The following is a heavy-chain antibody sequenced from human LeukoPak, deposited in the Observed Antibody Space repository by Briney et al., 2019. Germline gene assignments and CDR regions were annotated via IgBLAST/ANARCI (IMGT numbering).Heavy chain of an antibody. CDR1: GCTFSSYS. D-gene: IGHD3-16*01. CDR2: ISSSSSYI. CDR3: ARDPPSRGTRYFDY. V-gene: IGHV3-21*01. Sequence: GGSLRLSCAASGCTFSSYSMNWVRKAPGEGLEWVSSISSSSSYIYYADSVKGRFTISRDNAKNSLYLQMNSLRVEDTAVYYCARDPPSRGTRYFDYWGQGILVTVSS. J-gene: IGHJ4*02.